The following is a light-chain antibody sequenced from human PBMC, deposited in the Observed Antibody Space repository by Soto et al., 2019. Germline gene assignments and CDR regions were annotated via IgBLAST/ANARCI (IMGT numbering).Light chain of an antibody. V-gene: IGKV1-5*01. CDR1: QSISGW. J-gene: IGKJ1*01. CDR3: QHYNSYSEA. Sequence: DIQMTQSPSTLSASVGDRVTITCRASQSISGWLAWYQQRPGKATMLLMYDASSLQNGVTSRFSGSGSGTECTLTISSLQHDDFATYYCQHYNSYSEAFGQGTKV. CDR2: DAS.